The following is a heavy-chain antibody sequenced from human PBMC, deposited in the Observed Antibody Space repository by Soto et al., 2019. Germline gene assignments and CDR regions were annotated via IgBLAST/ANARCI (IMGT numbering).Heavy chain of an antibody. CDR2: ISSSGSTI. CDR3: ARSDDL. V-gene: IGHV3-11*01. J-gene: IGHJ4*02. CDR1: GFTFSDYY. Sequence: VGSLRLSCAASGFTFSDYYMSWIRQAPGKGLEWVSYISSSGSTIYYADSVKGRVTMTRDTSLGTAYLVLNRLEYDDTAVYYCARSDDLWGPGTLVTVSS.